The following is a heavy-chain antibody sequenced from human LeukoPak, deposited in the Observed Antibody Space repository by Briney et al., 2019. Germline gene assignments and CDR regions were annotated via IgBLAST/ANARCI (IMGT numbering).Heavy chain of an antibody. Sequence: GASVKVSCKAAGYTFSDYYMHWVRQAPGQGLEWMGIINPSGSSTSYAQRFKGRFTVTRDTSTSTVYMELNSLRSEDTAIYYCARASIFGVVITDYWGQGTLVTVSS. CDR2: INPSGSST. V-gene: IGHV1-46*01. CDR3: ARASIFGVVITDY. CDR1: GYTFSDYY. J-gene: IGHJ4*02. D-gene: IGHD3-3*01.